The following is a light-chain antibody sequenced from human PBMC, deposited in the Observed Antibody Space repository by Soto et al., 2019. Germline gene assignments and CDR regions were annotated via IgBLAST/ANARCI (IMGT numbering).Light chain of an antibody. CDR1: HSVSNN. V-gene: IGKV3-15*01. Sequence: EIVMTQSTDTLSVSPGERATLSCRARHSVSNNVAWYQQSPGQAPSLLIYGASTRATGITAWFSVGGSGTEFTITSSSLQSEYSAVYSCQKYNYLPPYTFGQWTNLDIK. CDR2: GAS. CDR3: QKYNYLPPYT. J-gene: IGKJ2*01.